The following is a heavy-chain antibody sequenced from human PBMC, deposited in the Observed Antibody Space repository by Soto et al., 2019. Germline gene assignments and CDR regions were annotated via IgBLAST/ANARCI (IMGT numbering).Heavy chain of an antibody. J-gene: IGHJ6*02. CDR3: AGGQGDYYYAMDV. CDR1: GGSISSSSYY. V-gene: IGHV4-39*01. D-gene: IGHD1-26*01. CDR2: IYYSGST. Sequence: QLQLQESGPGLVKPSETLSLTCTVSGGSISSSSYYWGWIRQPPGKGLEWIGSIYYSGSTYYNPSLKSRVTISVDTSKNQFSLKLSSVTAADTAVYYCAGGQGDYYYAMDVWGQGTTVTVSS.